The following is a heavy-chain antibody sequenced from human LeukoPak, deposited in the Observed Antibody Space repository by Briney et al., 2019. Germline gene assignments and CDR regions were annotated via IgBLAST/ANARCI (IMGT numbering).Heavy chain of an antibody. CDR1: GYTFGDYG. Sequence: PGGSLRLSCAASGYTFGDYGMSWVRQAPGKGLEWVSAISGSGGSTYYADSVKGRFTISRDNSKNTLYLQMNSLRAEDTAVYYCAKVARSSSYLYYFDYWGQGTLVTVSS. V-gene: IGHV3-23*01. CDR2: ISGSGGST. D-gene: IGHD6-13*01. CDR3: AKVARSSSYLYYFDY. J-gene: IGHJ4*02.